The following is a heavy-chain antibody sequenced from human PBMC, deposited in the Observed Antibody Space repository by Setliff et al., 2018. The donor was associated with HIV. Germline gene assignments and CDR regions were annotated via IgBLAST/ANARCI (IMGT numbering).Heavy chain of an antibody. J-gene: IGHJ4*02. D-gene: IGHD5-12*01. CDR1: GFTFDDYA. CDR3: TRDWAYDAFDY. V-gene: IGHV3-9*01. Sequence: GGSLRLSCAASGFTFDDYAMHWVRQVPGKGLGWVSGISWNSGNIDYADSVKGRFTISRDNAKNSLYLQMNSLRADDTAVYYCTRDWAYDAFDYWGQGTLVTVSS. CDR2: ISWNSGNI.